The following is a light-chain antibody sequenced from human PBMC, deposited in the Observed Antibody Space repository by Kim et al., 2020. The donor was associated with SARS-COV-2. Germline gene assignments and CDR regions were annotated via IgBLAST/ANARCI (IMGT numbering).Light chain of an antibody. V-gene: IGKV3-20*01. CDR2: GTS. Sequence: LSPGERATLSCRASRSVAPHHLAWFQQTPGQAPRLLIYGTSSRATGIPDRFSASESGTDFTLTISRLEPEDFAVYFCQQYDRPPYTFGQGTKLEI. J-gene: IGKJ2*01. CDR3: QQYDRPPYT. CDR1: RSVAPHH.